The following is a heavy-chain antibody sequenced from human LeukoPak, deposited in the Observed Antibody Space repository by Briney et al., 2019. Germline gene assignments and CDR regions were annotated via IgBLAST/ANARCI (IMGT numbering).Heavy chain of an antibody. V-gene: IGHV1-2*02. CDR3: ATAGATVFTPSGY. J-gene: IGHJ4*02. CDR1: VYTFTVYF. D-gene: IGHD4-23*01. Sequence: ASVKVSCKASVYTFTVYFMHCARQAPGQGLEWMGWINPKNGGTNYTRKLQGRVTMTRHTSFKTAYMELSRLTSDDTAVYYCATAGATVFTPSGYWGQGTLVTVSS. CDR2: INPKNGGT.